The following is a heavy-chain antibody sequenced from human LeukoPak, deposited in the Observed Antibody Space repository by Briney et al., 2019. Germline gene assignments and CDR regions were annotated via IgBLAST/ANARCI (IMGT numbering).Heavy chain of an antibody. Sequence: PGGSLRLSCAASGFTFSSYAMNWVRQAPGKGLEWLSTISDIGGNTYYAASVKGRFTISRDNSRNTLYLQMNSLRVEDTAVYFCAKTPKTGSFDYWGQGTLVTVSS. CDR3: AKTPKTGSFDY. CDR1: GFTFSSYA. J-gene: IGHJ4*02. V-gene: IGHV3-23*01. D-gene: IGHD7-27*01. CDR2: ISDIGGNT.